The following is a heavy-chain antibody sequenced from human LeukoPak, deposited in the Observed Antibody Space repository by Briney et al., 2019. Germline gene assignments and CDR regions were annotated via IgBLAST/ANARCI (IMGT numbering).Heavy chain of an antibody. V-gene: IGHV1-2*02. CDR1: GYTFTGYY. D-gene: IGHD3-3*01. J-gene: IGHJ6*03. Sequence: GASVKVSCKASGYTFTGYYMHWVRQAPGQGLEWMGWINPNSGGTDYAQKFQGRVTMTRDTSISTAYMELSRLRSDDTAVYYCARSWKDVMTFGVVIKRNYYYYMDVWGKGTTVTVSS. CDR3: ARSWKDVMTFGVVIKRNYYYYMDV. CDR2: INPNSGGT.